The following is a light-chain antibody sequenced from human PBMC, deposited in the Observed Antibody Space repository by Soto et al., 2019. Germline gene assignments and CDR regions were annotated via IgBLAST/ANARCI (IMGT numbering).Light chain of an antibody. CDR3: QQYGGSPPKLT. V-gene: IGKV3-20*01. CDR2: GAS. Sequence: EVVLTQSPGTLSLPPGERGTVSCRASQSVRSSYLAWYQQKPGQAPRLLIYGASSRATGIPDRFSGSGSETDFTLTISRLEPEHSAVYYCQQYGGSPPKLTFGGGTKVEIK. CDR1: QSVRSSY. J-gene: IGKJ4*01.